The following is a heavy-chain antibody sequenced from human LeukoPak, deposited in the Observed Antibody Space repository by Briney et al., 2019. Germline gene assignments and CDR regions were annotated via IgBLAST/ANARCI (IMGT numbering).Heavy chain of an antibody. Sequence: SESLSLACSASGCSFSTNGYYWGWIRQSPGKGLVWIVSIYYTGSTYYNPSLKSRVTLSVDTHRNQFSLKLSSMTAADTAVYYCARLAAAGDFDCRGQGTLVTVSS. CDR3: ARLAAAGDFDC. D-gene: IGHD6-13*01. CDR2: IYYTGST. V-gene: IGHV4-39*01. CDR1: GCSFSTNGYY. J-gene: IGHJ4*02.